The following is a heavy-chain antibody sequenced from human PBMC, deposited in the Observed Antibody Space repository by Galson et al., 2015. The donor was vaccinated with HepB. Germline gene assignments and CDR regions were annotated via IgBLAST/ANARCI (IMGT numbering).Heavy chain of an antibody. V-gene: IGHV3-23*01. J-gene: IGHJ5*02. D-gene: IGHD6-13*01. CDR3: AKDGSSSWYNWFDP. CDR1: GFTFSSYA. CDR2: ISGSGGST. Sequence: SLRLSCAASGFTFSSYAMSWVRQAPGKGLEWVSAISGSGGSTYYADSVKGRFTISRDNSKDTLYLQMNSLRAEDTAVYYCAKDGSSSWYNWFDPWGQGTLVTVSS.